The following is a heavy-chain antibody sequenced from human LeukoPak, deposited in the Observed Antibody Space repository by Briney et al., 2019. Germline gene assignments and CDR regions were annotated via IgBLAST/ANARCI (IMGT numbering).Heavy chain of an antibody. V-gene: IGHV3-30*18. D-gene: IGHD2-15*01. CDR2: ISYDGSNN. CDR1: GFTFSSYG. J-gene: IGHJ4*02. Sequence: GGSLRLSCAASGFTFSSYGMHWVRQAPGKGLEWVAVISYDGSNNYYADSVKGRFTISRDNSKNTLYLQMNSLRAEDTAVYYCAKEGARKAAYPNTFDYWGQGTLVTVSS. CDR3: AKEGARKAAYPNTFDY.